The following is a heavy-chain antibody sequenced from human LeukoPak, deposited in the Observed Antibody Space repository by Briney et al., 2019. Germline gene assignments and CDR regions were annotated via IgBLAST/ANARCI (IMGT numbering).Heavy chain of an antibody. CDR3: ARDRGGDDPTDY. Sequence: PGGSLRLSCAASGFSFSRYGMHWVRQAPGKGLEWVAVIWDNGNNKDYADSVMGRFTISRDNSKNMLYLQMNSLRADDTAVYYCARDRGGDDPTDYWGQGTLVTVSS. CDR1: GFSFSRYG. J-gene: IGHJ4*02. CDR2: IWDNGNNK. V-gene: IGHV3-33*01. D-gene: IGHD2-21*02.